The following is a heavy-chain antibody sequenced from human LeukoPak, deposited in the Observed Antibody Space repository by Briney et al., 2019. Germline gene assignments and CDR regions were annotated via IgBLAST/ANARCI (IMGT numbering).Heavy chain of an antibody. CDR3: ASRSGSYYGIGY. V-gene: IGHV1-3*01. J-gene: IGHJ4*02. D-gene: IGHD1-26*01. CDR1: GYTFTSYA. Sequence: ASVKVSYKASGYTFTSYAMHWVRQAPGQRLEWMGWINAGNGNTKYSQKFQGRVTITRDTSASTAYMELSSLRSEDTAVYYCASRSGSYYGIGYWGQGTLVTVSS. CDR2: INAGNGNT.